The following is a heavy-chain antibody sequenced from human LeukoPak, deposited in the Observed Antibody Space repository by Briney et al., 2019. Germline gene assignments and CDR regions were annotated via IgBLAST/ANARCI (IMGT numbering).Heavy chain of an antibody. CDR2: IKQDGSEK. CDR3: ARDDFWSGPTDY. Sequence: PGGSLRLSCAASGFTFSTYAMSWVRQAPGKGLEWVANIKQDGSEKYYVDSVKGRFTISRDNAKNSLYLQMNSLRAEDTAVYYCARDDFWSGPTDYWGQGTLVTVSS. CDR1: GFTFSTYA. J-gene: IGHJ4*02. V-gene: IGHV3-7*01. D-gene: IGHD3-3*01.